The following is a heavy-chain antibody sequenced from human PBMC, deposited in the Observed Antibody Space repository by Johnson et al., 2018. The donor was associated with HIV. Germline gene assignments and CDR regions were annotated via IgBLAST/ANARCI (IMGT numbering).Heavy chain of an antibody. CDR3: ARETNMPGAAGDAFDI. CDR1: GFTFSSYA. D-gene: IGHD6-25*01. V-gene: IGHV3-NL1*01. CDR2: IYSGSST. Sequence: QVQLVESGGGVVQPGRSLRLSCAASGFTFSSYAMHWVRQAPGKGLEWVSVIYSGSSTYSADSVRGRFTISRDNSKNTLYLQMNSLRAEDTAVYYCARETNMPGAAGDAFDIWGQGTLVTVSS. J-gene: IGHJ3*02.